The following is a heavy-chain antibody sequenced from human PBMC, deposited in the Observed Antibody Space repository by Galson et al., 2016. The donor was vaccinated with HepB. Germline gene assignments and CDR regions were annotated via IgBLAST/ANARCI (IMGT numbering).Heavy chain of an antibody. J-gene: IGHJ4*01. Sequence: SLRLSCAASGFSFSTYAMHWVRQAPGKGLEWVALISYDGSYSSYADSVKGRFTISRDNSKNTVFLQMTSLRAEDTALYYCSQLPHTGYYDFWSGYYSGADNFD. D-gene: IGHD3-3*01. CDR2: ISYDGSYS. CDR1: GFSFSTYA. V-gene: IGHV3-30*14. CDR3: SQLPHTGYYDFWSGYYSGADNFD.